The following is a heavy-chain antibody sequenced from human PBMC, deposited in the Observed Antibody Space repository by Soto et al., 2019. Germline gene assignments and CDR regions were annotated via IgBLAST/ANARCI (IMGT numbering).Heavy chain of an antibody. CDR2: IGSRGTDM. V-gene: IGHV3-21*01. Sequence: PGGSLRLSCAASGFPFSVYNMNWFRQAPGKGLEWVSSIGSRGTDMYYAESVKGRFTISRDNAKNSLYLHLKGLRAEDTAVYYCARPYSGSYSFDFWGQGTMVTVSS. CDR1: GFPFSVYN. D-gene: IGHD1-26*01. CDR3: ARPYSGSYSFDF. J-gene: IGHJ4*02.